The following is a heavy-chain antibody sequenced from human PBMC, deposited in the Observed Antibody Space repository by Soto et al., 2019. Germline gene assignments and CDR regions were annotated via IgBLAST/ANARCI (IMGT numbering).Heavy chain of an antibody. CDR1: GFTFSSYA. CDR3: ARNLESGLYSSSSGADC. Sequence: EVQLVESGGGLVQPGGSLRLSCAASGFTFSSYAMHWVRQAPGKGLEYVSAISSNGGSTYYANSVKGRFTISRDNSKNTLYLQMGSLRAEDMAVYYCARNLESGLYSSSSGADCWGQGTLVTVSS. CDR2: ISSNGGST. V-gene: IGHV3-64*01. D-gene: IGHD6-13*01. J-gene: IGHJ4*02.